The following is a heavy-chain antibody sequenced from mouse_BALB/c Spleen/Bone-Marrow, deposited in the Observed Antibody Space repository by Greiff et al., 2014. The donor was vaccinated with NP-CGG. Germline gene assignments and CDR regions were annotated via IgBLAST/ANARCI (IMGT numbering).Heavy chain of an antibody. CDR3: ARPVYRYDPPAY. V-gene: IGHV4-1*02. CDR1: VFDFSRYW. Sequence: EVMLVESGGGLVQPGGSLKLSCAASVFDFSRYWMSWVRQAPGKGLEWIGEINPDSSTLNYTPSLKDKFIISRDNAKNTLYLQMNKVRSEDTALYYGARPVYRYDPPAYWGQGTTLTVSS. CDR2: INPDSSTL. J-gene: IGHJ2*01. D-gene: IGHD2-14*01.